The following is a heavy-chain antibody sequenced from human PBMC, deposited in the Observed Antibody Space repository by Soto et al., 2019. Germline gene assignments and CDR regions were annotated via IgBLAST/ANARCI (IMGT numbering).Heavy chain of an antibody. CDR2: ISAYNGNT. V-gene: IGHV1-18*01. CDR1: GYTFTSYG. CDR3: ARTPRITIFGVVWYSYGMDV. J-gene: IGHJ6*02. Sequence: QVQLVQSGAEVKKPGASVKVSCKASGYTFTSYGISWVRQAPGQRLAWMGWISAYNGNTHYAQKLQGRVTMTTDTSTSPAYMELRSLRSDDTAVYYCARTPRITIFGVVWYSYGMDVWGQGTTVTVSS. D-gene: IGHD3-3*01.